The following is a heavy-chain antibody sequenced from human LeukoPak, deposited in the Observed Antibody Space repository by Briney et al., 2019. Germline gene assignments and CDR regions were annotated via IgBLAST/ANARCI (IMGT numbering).Heavy chain of an antibody. CDR2: IRQLGSEI. D-gene: IGHD2-15*01. V-gene: IGHV3-7*01. CDR3: ARVLSVALAASH. Sequence: PGGSLRLSCVASGFTFESYWMSWYRQVPGRGLEWVANIRQLGSEIYYADSVRGRFTISRGDANNSMFLHMSSVRADDAGVYYCARVLSVALAASHWGRGTLVAVSS. J-gene: IGHJ4*02. CDR1: GFTFESYW.